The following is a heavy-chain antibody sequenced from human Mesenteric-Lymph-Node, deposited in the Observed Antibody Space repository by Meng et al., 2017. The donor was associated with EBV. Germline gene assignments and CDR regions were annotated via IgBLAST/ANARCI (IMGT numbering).Heavy chain of an antibody. V-gene: IGHV4-34*01. CDR2: VSHSGGA. CDR1: VGSFNFYS. D-gene: IGHD2-8*02. CDR3: ASGWSPHY. Sequence: EPRRRSGAVLLTPADLSSLSSAAHVGSFNFYSWSWFRQPPGKGLEWIGQVSHSGGANYNPSLKSRVAISVDPSKTQFSLMLSSVTAADMAVYYCASGWSPHYWGQGTLVTVSS. J-gene: IGHJ4*02.